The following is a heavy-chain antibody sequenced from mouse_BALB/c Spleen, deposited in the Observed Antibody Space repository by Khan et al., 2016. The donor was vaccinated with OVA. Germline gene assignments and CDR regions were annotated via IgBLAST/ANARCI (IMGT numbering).Heavy chain of an antibody. CDR1: GYTFTNYG. CDR2: INTYTGEP. Sequence: QIQLVQSGPELKKPGETVKISCKASGYTFTNYGMNWVKQAQGKGLKWMGFINTYTGEPTYADDFKGRFAFSLETSASTAYLQINNLKNEDTSTYFCARVGYAGTMDYWGQGTAVTVSS. D-gene: IGHD2-14*01. V-gene: IGHV9-3-1*01. J-gene: IGHJ4*01. CDR3: ARVGYAGTMDY.